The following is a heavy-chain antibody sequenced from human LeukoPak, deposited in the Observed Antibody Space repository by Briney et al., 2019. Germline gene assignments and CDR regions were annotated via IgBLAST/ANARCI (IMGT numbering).Heavy chain of an antibody. CDR1: GYTFISYA. J-gene: IGHJ4*02. CDR2: MNAGNGNT. CDR3: AREGSMVRGVGIFGFDY. V-gene: IGHV1-3*03. D-gene: IGHD3-10*01. Sequence: ASVKVSCTSSGYTFISYAMHSVRQPPGQRVEWMGWMNAGNGNTKYSQKFQGRVTITRDTSASTAYMELSSLKSEDMAVYYCAREGSMVRGVGIFGFDYWGQGTLATVSS.